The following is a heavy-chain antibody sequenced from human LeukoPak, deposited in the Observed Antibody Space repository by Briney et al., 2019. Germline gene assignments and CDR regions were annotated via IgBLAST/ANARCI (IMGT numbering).Heavy chain of an antibody. J-gene: IGHJ4*02. CDR3: TLSAAHCSSSTCSDFYY. CDR1: GGSISSSSYY. V-gene: IGHV4-39*01. Sequence: SETLSLTCTVSGGSISSSSYYWGWIRQPPGKGLEWIGSIYYSGHTYYSPSLKSRVTMSVDTSKNQFSLKLSSVTAADMAVYFCTLSAAHCSSSTCSDFYYWGQGALVIVSS. D-gene: IGHD2-15*01. CDR2: IYYSGHT.